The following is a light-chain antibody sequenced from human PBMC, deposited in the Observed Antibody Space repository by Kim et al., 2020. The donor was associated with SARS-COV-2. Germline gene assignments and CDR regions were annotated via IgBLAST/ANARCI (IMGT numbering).Light chain of an antibody. J-gene: IGKJ1*01. Sequence: KPGKAPELLIYTPPTLQSGVPSRFSGTGSGTDFTLTISCLQSDYFATYYCQQYYSFPSCTFGSDTKV. CDR3: QQYYSFPSCT. CDR2: TPP. V-gene: IGKV1D-8*02.